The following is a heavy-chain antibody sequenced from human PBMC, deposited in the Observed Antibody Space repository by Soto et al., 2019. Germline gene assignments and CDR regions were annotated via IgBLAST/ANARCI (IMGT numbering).Heavy chain of an antibody. Sequence: ASVKVSCKASGYTFTGYYMHWVRQAPGQGLEWMGWINPNSGGTNYAQKFQGRVTMTRDTSISTAYMELSRLRSDDTAVYYCARESEYCSGGSCYVNWFDPWGQGTLVTVSS. V-gene: IGHV1-2*02. J-gene: IGHJ5*02. CDR2: INPNSGGT. D-gene: IGHD2-15*01. CDR1: GYTFTGYY. CDR3: ARESEYCSGGSCYVNWFDP.